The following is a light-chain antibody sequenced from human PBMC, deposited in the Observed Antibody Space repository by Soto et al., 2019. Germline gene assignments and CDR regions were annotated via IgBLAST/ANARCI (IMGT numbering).Light chain of an antibody. J-gene: IGKJ1*01. CDR2: AAS. Sequence: DIQVTQSPSSLSASVGDRVTITCRASQSISSYLNWYQQKPGKAPKLLIYAASSLQSGVPSRFSGSVSGTDFTLTISSLQPDDFAPYYCQQSYSTPRTFGQVTKVDIK. CDR1: QSISSY. CDR3: QQSYSTPRT. V-gene: IGKV1-39*01.